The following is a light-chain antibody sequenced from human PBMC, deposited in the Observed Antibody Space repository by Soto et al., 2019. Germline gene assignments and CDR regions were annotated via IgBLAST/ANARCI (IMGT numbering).Light chain of an antibody. CDR1: SSDIGSYDH. Sequence: QSALTQPASVSGSPGQSITISCSGTSSDIGSYDHVAWYQQFPGKSPKLMIYAVSDRPSGVSDRFSGSKSGNTASLTISGLQSEDEADYYCISYTSDDVRYVFGTGTKLTVL. V-gene: IGLV2-14*03. J-gene: IGLJ1*01. CDR2: AVS. CDR3: ISYTSDDVRYV.